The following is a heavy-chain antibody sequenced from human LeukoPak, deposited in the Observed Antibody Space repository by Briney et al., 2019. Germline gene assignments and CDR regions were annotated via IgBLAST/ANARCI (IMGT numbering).Heavy chain of an antibody. CDR1: GGSFSGYY. V-gene: IGHV4-34*01. CDR3: ARATFGPFGYAFDI. D-gene: IGHD3-16*01. Sequence: SETLSLTCAVYGGSFSGYYWSWIRQPPGKGLEWIGEINHSGSTNYNPSLKSRVTISVDTSKNQFSLKLSSVTAADTAVYYCARATFGPFGYAFDIWGQGTMVTVSS. J-gene: IGHJ3*02. CDR2: INHSGST.